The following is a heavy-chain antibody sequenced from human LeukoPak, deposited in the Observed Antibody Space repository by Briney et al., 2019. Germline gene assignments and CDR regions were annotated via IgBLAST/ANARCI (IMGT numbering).Heavy chain of an antibody. CDR3: ARDPKFTGAFDY. D-gene: IGHD1-14*01. Sequence: PSETLSLTCTVSGGSISSYYWSWIRQPAGRGLEWIGRINASGSTKYNPSLKSRVTISVDTSNNQFSLKLSSVTAADTAMYYCARDPKFTGAFDYWGQGTLVTVSS. CDR2: INASGST. J-gene: IGHJ4*02. CDR1: GGSISSYY. V-gene: IGHV4-4*07.